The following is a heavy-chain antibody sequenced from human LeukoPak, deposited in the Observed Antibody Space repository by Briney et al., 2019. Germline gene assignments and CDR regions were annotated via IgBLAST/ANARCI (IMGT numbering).Heavy chain of an antibody. Sequence: SETLSLTCTVSGGSISSYYWSWIRQPPGKGLEWIGYIYYSGSNNYNPSLKGRVTISVDTSKNQFSLKLSSVTAADTAVYYCARIPYCSSTSCSGWFDPWGQGTLVTVSS. CDR3: ARIPYCSSTSCSGWFDP. CDR2: IYYSGSN. V-gene: IGHV4-59*01. J-gene: IGHJ5*02. D-gene: IGHD2-2*01. CDR1: GGSISSYY.